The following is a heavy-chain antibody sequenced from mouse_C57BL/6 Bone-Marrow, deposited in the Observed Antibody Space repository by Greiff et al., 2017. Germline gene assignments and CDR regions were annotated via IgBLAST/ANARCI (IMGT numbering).Heavy chain of an antibody. V-gene: IGHV5-4*01. J-gene: IGHJ3*01. CDR2: ISDGSSYT. CDR3: TRDGWYDGYSRGFAY. Sequence: EVHLVESGGGLVKPGGSLKLSCAASGFTFRSYAMSWVRQTPEKRLEWVATISDGSSYTYYPDNVKGRFTISRDNAKNNLCLQMSHLESEDTAMYYCTRDGWYDGYSRGFAYWGQGTLVTVSA. CDR1: GFTFRSYA. D-gene: IGHD2-3*01.